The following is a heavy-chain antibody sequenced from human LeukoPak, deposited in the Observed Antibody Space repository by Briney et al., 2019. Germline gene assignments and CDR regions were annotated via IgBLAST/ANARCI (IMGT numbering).Heavy chain of an antibody. J-gene: IGHJ4*02. CDR3: ARDFIRGSSFAYRLLES. V-gene: IGHV4-59*12. CDR1: GGSISSYY. Sequence: PSETLSLTCTVSGGSISSYYWSWIRQPPGKGLEWIGYIYYSGSTYYNPSLKSRVTISVDTSKNQFSLKLSSVTAADTAVYYCARDFIRGSSFAYRLLESWGQGTLVIVSS. CDR2: IYYSGST. D-gene: IGHD5-18*01.